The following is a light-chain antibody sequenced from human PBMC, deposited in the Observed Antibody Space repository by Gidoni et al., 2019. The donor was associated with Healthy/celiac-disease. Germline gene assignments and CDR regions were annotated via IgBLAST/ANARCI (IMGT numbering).Light chain of an antibody. CDR2: WAS. CDR3: QQYYSLFT. J-gene: IGKJ3*01. CDR1: QSVLYSSNTKNY. V-gene: IGKV4-1*01. Sequence: DIVMTQSPDSLAVSLGERATINCKSSQSVLYSSNTKNYLAWYQQKPGQPPKLLIYWASTRESGVPDRFSGSGSGTDFTLTISSLQAEDVAVYYCQQYYSLFTFGPGTKVDIK.